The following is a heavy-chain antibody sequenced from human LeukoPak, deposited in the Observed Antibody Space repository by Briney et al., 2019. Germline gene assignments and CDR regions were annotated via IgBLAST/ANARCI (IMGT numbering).Heavy chain of an antibody. V-gene: IGHV3-74*01. CDR2: IKSDGKT. CDR1: GFTFSRYW. D-gene: IGHD3-22*01. CDR3: ARAPSEVGGYYPEYFRH. J-gene: IGHJ1*01. Sequence: GGSLRLSCEASGFTFSRYWMHWVRQAPGKGLVWVSRIKSDGKTNYADSVKGRFAISRDNAKNTVSLQMDSLRAEDTGVYYCARAPSEVGGYYPEYFRHWGQGTLVTVSS.